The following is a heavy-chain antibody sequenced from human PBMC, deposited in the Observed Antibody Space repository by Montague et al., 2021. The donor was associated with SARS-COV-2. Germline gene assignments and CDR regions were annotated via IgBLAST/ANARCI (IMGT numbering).Heavy chain of an antibody. Sequence: CASSGDSVSSDPAAWHWIRQSPSRGREWLGRTFYRSQWHTDSAASVRSRISFSGDIPKNQFSLHLNSVTPEDTAIYYCARDGDYGGTWYSFLQNWGQGTLVIVSS. CDR3: ARDGDYGGTWYSFLQN. J-gene: IGHJ1*01. CDR2: TFYRSQWHT. V-gene: IGHV6-1*01. CDR1: GDSVSSDPAA. D-gene: IGHD4-17*01.